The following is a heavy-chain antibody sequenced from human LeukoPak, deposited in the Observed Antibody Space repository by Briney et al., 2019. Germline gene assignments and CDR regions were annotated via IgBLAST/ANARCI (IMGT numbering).Heavy chain of an antibody. CDR1: GGSFSGYY. D-gene: IGHD3-3*01. J-gene: IGHJ4*02. CDR3: ARGRGFGDYYDY. V-gene: IGHV4-34*01. CDR2: INHSGST. Sequence: PCETLPLTFAVYGGSFSGYYWSWIRQPPGKGLEWIGEINHSGSTNYNPSLKSRVTISVDTSKNQFSLKLSSVTAADTAVYYCARGRGFGDYYDYWGQGTLVTVSS.